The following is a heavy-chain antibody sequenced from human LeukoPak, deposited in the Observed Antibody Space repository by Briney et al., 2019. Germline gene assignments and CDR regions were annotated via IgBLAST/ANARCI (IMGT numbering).Heavy chain of an antibody. CDR1: GFTFSSYW. D-gene: IGHD2-21*01. Sequence: GGSLRPSCAASGFTFSSYWMHWVRQPPGKGLVWVSRIQSDGSSTTYADSVKGRFTISRDNAKNTVYLQMNSLRTEDTAVYYCAMDCGGAGGTYWAKGTLVTVSS. CDR3: AMDCGGAGGTY. CDR2: IQSDGSST. V-gene: IGHV3-74*01. J-gene: IGHJ4*01.